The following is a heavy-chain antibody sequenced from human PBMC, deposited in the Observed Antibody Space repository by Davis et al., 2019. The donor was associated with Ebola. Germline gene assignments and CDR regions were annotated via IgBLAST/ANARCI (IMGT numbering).Heavy chain of an antibody. CDR3: AREGPTGYSSGWHFDY. CDR2: INPNSGGT. Sequence: ASVKVSCKASGYTFTSYGISWVRQAPGQGLEWMGWINPNSGGTNYAQKFQGRVTMTRDTSISTAYMELSRLRSDDTAVYYCAREGPTGYSSGWHFDYWGQGTLVTVSS. CDR1: GYTFTSYG. D-gene: IGHD6-19*01. V-gene: IGHV1-2*02. J-gene: IGHJ4*02.